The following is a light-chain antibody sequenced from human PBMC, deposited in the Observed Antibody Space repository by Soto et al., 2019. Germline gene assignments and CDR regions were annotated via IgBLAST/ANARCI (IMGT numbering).Light chain of an antibody. J-gene: IGKJ5*01. V-gene: IGKV3-20*01. CDR3: QQYGSSPIT. CDR2: AAS. CDR1: QSVNSNF. Sequence: EVLFTQSPGSLSLSPGERATLSCRASQSVNSNFLGWYQQTPGQPPRLLIYAASGRDTGIPDRFSGSGSGTDCTLTITSLEPEDSEVYYCQQYGSSPITFGQGTRLEIK.